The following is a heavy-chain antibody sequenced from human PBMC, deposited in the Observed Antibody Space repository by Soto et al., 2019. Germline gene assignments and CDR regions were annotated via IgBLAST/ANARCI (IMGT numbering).Heavy chain of an antibody. CDR3: ARHNWNFAFDI. Sequence: SETLSLTCTVSGGSISSYYWSWIRQPPGKGLEWIGYIYYSGSTNYNPSLKSRVTISVDTSKNQFSLKLSSVTAADTAVYYCARHNWNFAFDIWGQGTMVTVSS. D-gene: IGHD1-7*01. J-gene: IGHJ3*02. V-gene: IGHV4-59*08. CDR2: IYYSGST. CDR1: GGSISSYY.